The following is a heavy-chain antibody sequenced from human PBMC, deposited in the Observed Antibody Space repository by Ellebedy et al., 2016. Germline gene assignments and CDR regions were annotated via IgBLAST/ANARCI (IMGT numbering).Heavy chain of an antibody. D-gene: IGHD3-10*01. J-gene: IGHJ3*02. CDR1: GFTFSSYR. V-gene: IGHV3-21*01. CDR2: IYSSSSHM. CDR3: ARDYSVSETYHSFDI. Sequence: GESLKISXAASGFTFSSYRMNWVRQAPGKGLEWVSTIYSSSSHMYYADSVKGRFTISRDNAKNSLHLEMNSLRAEDTAVYYCARDYSVSETYHSFDIWGQGTMVTVSS.